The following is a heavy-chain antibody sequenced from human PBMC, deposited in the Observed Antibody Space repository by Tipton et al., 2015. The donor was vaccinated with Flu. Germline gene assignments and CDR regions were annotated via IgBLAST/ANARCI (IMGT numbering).Heavy chain of an antibody. CDR2: INPNSGGT. Sequence: QLVQSGAEVKKPGASVKVSCKVSGYTFTGYYMHWLRQAPGQGLEWMGWINPNSGGTNYAQKFQGWVTMTRDTSISTAYMELSRLRSDDTAECYCARAGSSSGWCGGSDTCNIWGQGPMVTVSS. J-gene: IGHJ3*02. D-gene: IGHD6-19*01. CDR1: GYTFTGYY. CDR3: ARAGSSSGWCGGSDTCNI. V-gene: IGHV1-2*04.